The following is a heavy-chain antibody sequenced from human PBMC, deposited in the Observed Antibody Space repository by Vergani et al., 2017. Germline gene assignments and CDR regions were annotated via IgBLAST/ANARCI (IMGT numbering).Heavy chain of an antibody. V-gene: IGHV1-69*04. D-gene: IGHD3-3*01. CDR3: AGDGETDTIFGANYYGMDV. CDR2: IIPILGIA. CDR1: GGTFSSYA. Sequence: QVQLVQSGAEVKKPGSSVKVSCKASGGTFSSYAISWVRQAPGQGLEWMGRIIPILGIANYAQKFQGRVTITADKSTSTAYMELGSLRSEDTAVYYCAGDGETDTIFGANYYGMDVWGQGTTVTVSS. J-gene: IGHJ6*02.